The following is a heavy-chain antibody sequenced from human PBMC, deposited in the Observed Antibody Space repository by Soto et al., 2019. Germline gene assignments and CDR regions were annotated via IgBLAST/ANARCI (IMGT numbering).Heavy chain of an antibody. CDR2: TYYRSKWYN. CDR1: GDSVSSNSAA. V-gene: IGHV6-1*01. CDR3: ARDCTNGVCYRSCHYGMDV. D-gene: IGHD2-8*01. J-gene: IGHJ6*02. Sequence: QTLTDTCTISGDSVSSNSAAWNWIRQSPSRGLEWLGRTYYRSKWYNDYAVSVKSRITITPDPSKIQFSLQLNSVTPEDTAVYYCARDCTNGVCYRSCHYGMDVWGQGTTVTVSS.